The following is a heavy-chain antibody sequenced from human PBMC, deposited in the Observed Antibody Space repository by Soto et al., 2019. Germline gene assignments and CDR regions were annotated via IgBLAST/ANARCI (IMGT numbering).Heavy chain of an antibody. CDR3: ATSGEYYYYGMDV. V-gene: IGHV1-2*04. CDR1: GYTFTGCY. Sequence: GASVKVSCKASGYTFTGCYIHWVRQAPGQGLEWMGWINPNSGGTNYAQKFQGWVTMTRDTSISTAYMELSRLRSDDTAVYYCATSGEYYYYGMDVWGQGTTVTVSS. J-gene: IGHJ6*02. CDR2: INPNSGGT. D-gene: IGHD3-10*01.